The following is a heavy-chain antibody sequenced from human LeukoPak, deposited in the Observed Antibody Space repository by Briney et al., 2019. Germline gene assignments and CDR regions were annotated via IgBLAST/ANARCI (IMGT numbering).Heavy chain of an antibody. Sequence: ASVKASCKVSGYTLTELSMHWVRQAPGKGLEWMGGFDPEDGETIYAQKFQGRVTMTEDTSTDTAYMELSSLRSEDTAVYYCATLYCSSTSCYKYYFDYWGQGTLVTVSS. D-gene: IGHD2-2*01. CDR3: ATLYCSSTSCYKYYFDY. CDR1: GYTLTELS. J-gene: IGHJ4*02. V-gene: IGHV1-24*01. CDR2: FDPEDGET.